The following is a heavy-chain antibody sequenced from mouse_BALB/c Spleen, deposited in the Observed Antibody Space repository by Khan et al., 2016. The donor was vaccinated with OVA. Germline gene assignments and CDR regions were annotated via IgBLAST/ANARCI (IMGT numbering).Heavy chain of an antibody. CDR1: GYSFTAYY. Sequence: EVQLVESGPDLVKTGDSVKISCKASGYSFTAYYMKWVKMSHGKSIKWIGRINPNTDNTNYNQKFKGKAILTVETSSSTAYMELRSLKSEDSAVYFCARGYDFFAYWGQGTLVTVSA. J-gene: IGHJ3*01. V-gene: IGHV1-34*02. CDR2: INPNTDNT. D-gene: IGHD2-14*01. CDR3: ARGYDFFAY.